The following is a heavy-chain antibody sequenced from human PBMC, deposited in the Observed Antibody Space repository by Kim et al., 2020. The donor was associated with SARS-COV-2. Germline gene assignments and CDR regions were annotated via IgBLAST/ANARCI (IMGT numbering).Heavy chain of an antibody. CDR2: T. V-gene: IGHV3-74*01. J-gene: IGHJ4*02. Sequence: TGNADPVKSRFTISRDNAQNTLSLQMTSLRSGDTAVYYCAATVTKGYFDYWGQGTQVTVSS. CDR3: AATVTKGYFDY. D-gene: IGHD4-17*01.